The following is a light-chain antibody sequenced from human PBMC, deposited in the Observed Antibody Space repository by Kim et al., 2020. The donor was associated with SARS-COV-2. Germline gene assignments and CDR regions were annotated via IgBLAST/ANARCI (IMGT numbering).Light chain of an antibody. CDR3: QAWDSSTVV. CDR1: KLGDKY. V-gene: IGLV3-1*01. CDR2: QDS. Sequence: SLSQGQTASITCSGDKLGDKYACWYQQKPGQSPVLVIYQDSKRPSGIPERFSGSNSGNTATLTISGTQAMDEADYYCQAWDSSTVVFGGGTQLPVL. J-gene: IGLJ2*01.